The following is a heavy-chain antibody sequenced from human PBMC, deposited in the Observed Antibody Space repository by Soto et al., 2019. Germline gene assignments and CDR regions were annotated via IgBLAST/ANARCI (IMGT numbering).Heavy chain of an antibody. CDR1: GGSFSGYY. J-gene: IGHJ4*02. CDR3: ARGRGYSYGYKGYFDY. Sequence: QVQLQQWGAGLLKPSETLSLTCAVYGGSFSGYYWSWIRQPPGKGLEWIGEINHSGSTNYNPSLKSRVTISVDTSKNQFSLKLSSVTAADTAVYYCARGRGYSYGYKGYFDYWGQGTLVTVSS. CDR2: INHSGST. V-gene: IGHV4-34*01. D-gene: IGHD5-18*01.